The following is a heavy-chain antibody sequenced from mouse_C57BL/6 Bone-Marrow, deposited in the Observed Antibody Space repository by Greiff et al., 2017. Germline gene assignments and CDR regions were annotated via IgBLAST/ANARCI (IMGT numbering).Heavy chain of an antibody. J-gene: IGHJ3*01. D-gene: IGHD1-1*01. Sequence: QVQLQQSDAELVKPGASVKISCKVSGYTFTDHTIHWMKQRPEQGLEWIGYIYPRDGSTKYNEKFKSKATLTVDKSSSTAYMQLSSLTSEDSAVYYCARRSYGSSPAWFAYWGQGTLVTVSA. CDR3: ARRSYGSSPAWFAY. CDR1: GYTFTDHT. V-gene: IGHV1-78*01. CDR2: IYPRDGST.